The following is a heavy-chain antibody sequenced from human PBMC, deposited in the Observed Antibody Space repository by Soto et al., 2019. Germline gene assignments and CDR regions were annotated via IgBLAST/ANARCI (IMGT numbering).Heavy chain of an antibody. D-gene: IGHD5-12*01. CDR3: ARGEGRLVGTWFDP. CDR2: INHSGST. J-gene: IGHJ5*02. Sequence: SETLSLTCDVYGGSFSRYYWNWIRQPPGKGLEWLGEINHSGSTNYNPSLESRVTISLDTSKTQFSLKLTSVTAADTAVYYCARGEGRLVGTWFDPWGQGTLVTV. V-gene: IGHV4-34*01. CDR1: GGSFSRYY.